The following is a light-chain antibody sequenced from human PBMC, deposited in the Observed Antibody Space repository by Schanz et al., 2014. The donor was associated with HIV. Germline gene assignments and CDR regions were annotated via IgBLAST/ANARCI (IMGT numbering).Light chain of an antibody. J-gene: IGLJ2*01. CDR2: SNN. CDR1: SSNIGSNT. CDR3: AAWDVNLNGPV. V-gene: IGLV1-44*01. Sequence: QSVLAQPPSVSGAPGQDVTISCSGSSSNIGSNTVNWYQQLPGTAPKLLIYSNNQRPSGVPDRFSGSKSGTSASLAISGLQSEDEADYYCAAWDVNLNGPVFGGGTKLTVL.